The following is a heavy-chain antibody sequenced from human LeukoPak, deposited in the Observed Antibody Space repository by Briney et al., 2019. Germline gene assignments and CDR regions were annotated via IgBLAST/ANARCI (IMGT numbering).Heavy chain of an antibody. J-gene: IGHJ4*02. Sequence: PSETLSLTCAVYGGSFSGYYWSWIRQPPGEGLEWIGTIYYSGGTYYSSSLKSRVTISLDTSKNQFSLNLTSVTAADTAVYYCARRYGGTSGHFDYWGQGTLVTVSS. CDR3: ARRYGGTSGHFDY. CDR2: IYYSGGT. V-gene: IGHV4-34*01. CDR1: GGSFSGYY. D-gene: IGHD4-23*01.